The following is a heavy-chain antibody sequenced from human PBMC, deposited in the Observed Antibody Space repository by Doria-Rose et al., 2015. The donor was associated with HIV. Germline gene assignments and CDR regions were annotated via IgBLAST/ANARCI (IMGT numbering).Heavy chain of an antibody. D-gene: IGHD6-13*01. CDR2: IFSDDER. CDR3: ARIKSSRWYHKYYFDF. Sequence: SGPVLVKPTETLTLTCTVSGVSLSSPGMGVSWIRQPPGKALEWPANIFSDDERSYKTSLKSRFTISRGTSKSQVVLTMTDMDPVDTATYYCARIKSSRWYHKYYFDFWGQGTLVIVSA. V-gene: IGHV2-26*01. J-gene: IGHJ4*02. CDR1: GVSLSSPGMG.